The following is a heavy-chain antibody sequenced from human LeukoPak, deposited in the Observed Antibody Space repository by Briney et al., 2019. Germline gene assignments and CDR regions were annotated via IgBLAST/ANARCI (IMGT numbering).Heavy chain of an antibody. V-gene: IGHV3-30*14. J-gene: IGHJ4*02. CDR1: GFTFSSYA. CDR2: ISYDGSNK. Sequence: GGSLRLSCAASGFTFSSYAMHWVRQAPGKGLEWVAVISYDGSNKYYADSVKGRFTISRDNSKNTLYLQMNSLRAEDTAVYYCARERGADYGDSLLDYWGQGTPVTVSS. CDR3: ARERGADYGDSLLDY. D-gene: IGHD4-17*01.